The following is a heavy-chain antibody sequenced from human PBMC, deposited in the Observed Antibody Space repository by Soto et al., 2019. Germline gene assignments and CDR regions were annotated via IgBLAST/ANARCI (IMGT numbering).Heavy chain of an antibody. D-gene: IGHD5-18*01. Sequence: SVKVSCKASGGTFSSYTISWVRQAPGQGLEWMGRIIPILGIANYAQKFQGRVTITADRSTSTAYMELSSLRSEDTAVYYCARDDKDNYGGDGGGFGCWGQGTQVTVSS. J-gene: IGHJ4*02. CDR1: GGTFSSYT. V-gene: IGHV1-69*04. CDR3: ARDDKDNYGGDGGGFGC. CDR2: IIPILGIA.